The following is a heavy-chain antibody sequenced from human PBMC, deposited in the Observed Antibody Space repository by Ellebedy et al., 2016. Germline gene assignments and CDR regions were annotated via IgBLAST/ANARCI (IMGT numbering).Heavy chain of an antibody. Sequence: GGSLRLSCAASGFTFSSYSMNWVRQAPGKGPKWISYISSSSSTIYYADSVKGRFTISRDNAKNSLYLQMNSLRAEDTAVYYCARDQGEWLRFSWFDPWGQGTLVTVSS. CDR3: ARDQGEWLRFSWFDP. V-gene: IGHV3-48*01. D-gene: IGHD5-12*01. CDR1: GFTFSSYS. CDR2: ISSSSSTI. J-gene: IGHJ5*02.